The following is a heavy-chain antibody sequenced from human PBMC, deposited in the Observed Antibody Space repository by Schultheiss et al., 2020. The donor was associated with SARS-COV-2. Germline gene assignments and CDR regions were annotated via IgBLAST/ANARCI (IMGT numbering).Heavy chain of an antibody. CDR3: ARGYTSPTSFDY. D-gene: IGHD6-19*01. J-gene: IGHJ4*02. Sequence: GGSLRLSCTASGFTFDDYAVHWVRQAPGKGLEWVSDISWNSGNLGYADSVKGRFTISRDNAKNTLYLQMNSLRAEDTAVYYCARGYTSPTSFDYWGQGTLVTVSS. CDR1: GFTFDDYA. CDR2: ISWNSGNL. V-gene: IGHV3-9*01.